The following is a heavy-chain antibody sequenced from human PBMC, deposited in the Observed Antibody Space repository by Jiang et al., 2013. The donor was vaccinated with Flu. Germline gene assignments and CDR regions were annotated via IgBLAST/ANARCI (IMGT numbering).Heavy chain of an antibody. CDR3: ASRRDGYKALYGMDV. Sequence: GPGLVKPSETLSLTCTVSGGSISSSSYYWGWIRQPPGKGLEWIGSIYYSGSTYYNPSLKSRVTISVDTSKNQFSLKLSSVTAADTAVYYCASRRDGYKALYGMDVVGPRDHGHRLL. J-gene: IGHJ6*02. D-gene: IGHD5-24*01. CDR2: IYYSGST. CDR1: GGSISSSSYY. V-gene: IGHV4-39*01.